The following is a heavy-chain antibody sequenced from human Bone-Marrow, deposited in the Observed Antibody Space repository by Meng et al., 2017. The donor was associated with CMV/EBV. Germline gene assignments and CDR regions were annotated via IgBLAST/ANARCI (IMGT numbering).Heavy chain of an antibody. CDR3: AGDQYTNKWHYY. CDR2: ISYSGST. CDR1: GASIMRSTYY. V-gene: IGHV4-39*07. J-gene: IGHJ4*02. D-gene: IGHD2-2*02. Sequence: GSLRLSCTVSGASIMRSTYYCAWNRQPPGKGLEWIGSISYSGSTFYYPSLKGRVTISKASSKSQFSLKLSSVTAADTAVYYCAGDQYTNKWHYYWGQGMLVTVSS.